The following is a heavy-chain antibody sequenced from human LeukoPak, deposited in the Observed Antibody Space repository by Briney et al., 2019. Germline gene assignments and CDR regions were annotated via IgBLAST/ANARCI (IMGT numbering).Heavy chain of an antibody. J-gene: IGHJ4*02. V-gene: IGHV3-23*01. CDR2: ISGFGSSP. CDR1: GFSFSNYA. Sequence: PGGSLRLSCVAPGFSFSNYAMSWVRQAPGKGLEWVSGISGFGSSPYYADSVKGRFTISRDNSKNTLYLQMNSLRAEDTAVYYCADLGTTYYYDHSTYWGRGTLVTVSS. CDR3: ADLGTTYYYDHSTY. D-gene: IGHD3-22*01.